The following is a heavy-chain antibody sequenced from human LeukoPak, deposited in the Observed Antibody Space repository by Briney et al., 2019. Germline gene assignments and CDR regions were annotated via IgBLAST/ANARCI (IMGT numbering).Heavy chain of an antibody. Sequence: SETLSLTCTVSGVSFSSSCYYWGWIRQPPGMGLEWIGSIYYSSTTYYNPALERRATLSVNTSKTPFSLKLSSVTAADTAVYSCARLRDGYKYYSDYWGQRTLVTVSS. CDR2: IYYSSTT. CDR1: GVSFSSSCYY. V-gene: IGHV4-39*01. D-gene: IGHD5-24*01. CDR3: ARLRDGYKYYSDY. J-gene: IGHJ4*02.